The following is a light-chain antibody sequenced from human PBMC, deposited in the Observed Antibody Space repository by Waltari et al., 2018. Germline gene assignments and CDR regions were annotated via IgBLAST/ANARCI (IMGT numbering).Light chain of an antibody. J-gene: IGLJ3*02. CDR1: KLGDKY. CDR3: QAWDSGVV. V-gene: IGLV3-1*01. CDR2: QDS. Sequence: SYELTQPPSVSVSPGQTASITCSGDKLGDKYVCWYQQRPGHSPEVVIYQDSLRPSGIPERFSGSNSGNIATLTISGTQPVDDADYYCQAWDSGVVFGGGTKLTVL.